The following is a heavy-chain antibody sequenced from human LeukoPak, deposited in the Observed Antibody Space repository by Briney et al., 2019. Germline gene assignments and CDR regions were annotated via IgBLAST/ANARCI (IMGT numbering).Heavy chain of an antibody. CDR2: ISGSGDRT. CDR3: AGTYYYDSSGYSYEY. V-gene: IGHV3-23*01. D-gene: IGHD3-22*01. J-gene: IGHJ4*02. CDR1: GFTFSSYA. Sequence: GGSLRLSCAASGFTFSSYAMSWVRQAPGKGLEWVSGISGSGDRTDYADSVKGRFTISRDNSKNTLYVQMNSLRAEDTAVYYCAGTYYYDSSGYSYEYWGQGTLVAVSS.